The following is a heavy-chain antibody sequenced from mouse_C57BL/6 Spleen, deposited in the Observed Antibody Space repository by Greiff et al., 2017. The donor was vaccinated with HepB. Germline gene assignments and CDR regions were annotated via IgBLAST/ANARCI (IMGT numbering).Heavy chain of an antibody. CDR3: ARNDGGSAWFDY. J-gene: IGHJ3*01. D-gene: IGHD1-1*02. V-gene: IGHV1-69*01. CDR1: GYTFTSYW. Sequence: VQLQQSGAELVMPGASVKLSCKASGYTFTSYWMHWVKQRPGQGLEWIGEIDPSDSYTNYNQKFKGKSTLTVDKSSSRAYMQRSSLTSEDSAVYYCARNDGGSAWFDYWGQGTLVTVAA. CDR2: IDPSDSYT.